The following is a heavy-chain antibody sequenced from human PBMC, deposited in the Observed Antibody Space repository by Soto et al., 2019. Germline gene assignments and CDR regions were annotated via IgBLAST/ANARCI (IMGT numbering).Heavy chain of an antibody. CDR1: GFIFSNAW. D-gene: IGHD3-10*01. V-gene: IGHV3-15*07. CDR2: IKSKTDGGTT. CDR3: TRFGEFGSDYYGMDV. Sequence: GSLRLSCAASGFIFSNAWMNWVRQAPGKGLEWVGRIKSKTDGGTTDYAAPVKGRFTISRDDSKNTLYLQMNSLKTEDTAVYYCTRFGEFGSDYYGMDVWGQGTTVTVSS. J-gene: IGHJ6*02.